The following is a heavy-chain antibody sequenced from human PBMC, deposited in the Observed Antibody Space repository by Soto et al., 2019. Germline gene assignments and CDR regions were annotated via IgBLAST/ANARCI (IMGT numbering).Heavy chain of an antibody. J-gene: IGHJ5*02. D-gene: IGHD5-18*01. CDR2: INPSGGST. Sequence: QVQLVQSGAEVKKPGASVKVSCKASGYTFTSYYMHWVRQAPGQGLEWMGIINPSGGSTSYAQKFQGRGTMTRDTSTSTVYMELSRLRSEDTAVYYCARVYPSDTRYGYVGNNWFDPWGQGTLVTVSS. CDR3: ARVYPSDTRYGYVGNNWFDP. CDR1: GYTFTSYY. V-gene: IGHV1-46*03.